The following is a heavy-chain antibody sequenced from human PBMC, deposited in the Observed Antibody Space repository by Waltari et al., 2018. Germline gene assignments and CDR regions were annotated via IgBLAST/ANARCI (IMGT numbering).Heavy chain of an antibody. J-gene: IGHJ5*02. Sequence: QVQLQESCPGLVQPSATLYLPCAVPGQSVRSDNWSSPRPLPGKGLEWIGYIDQGGSTNYNPSLKSRVTISKDLSKNQVYLKLTSVTGADTAIYYCARRYGYDYVDPWGQGTLVTVSS. CDR1: GQSVRSDN. V-gene: IGHV4-4*09. D-gene: IGHD3-22*01. CDR3: ARRYGYDYVDP. CDR2: IDQGGST.